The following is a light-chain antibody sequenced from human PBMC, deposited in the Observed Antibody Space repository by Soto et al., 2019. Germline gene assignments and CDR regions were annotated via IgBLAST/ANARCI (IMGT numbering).Light chain of an antibody. Sequence: QSALTQPDFVSGSPGQSITISCTGTSSDVGGYKYVSWYQQHPGKAPKVMIYEVSNRPSGVYNHCSGSKYVNTASLTITGLQAEDEADYYYSSYTPSSPLVFGTGTTLTVL. CDR1: SSDVGGYKY. V-gene: IGLV2-14*01. CDR3: SSYTPSSPLV. CDR2: EVS. J-gene: IGLJ1*01.